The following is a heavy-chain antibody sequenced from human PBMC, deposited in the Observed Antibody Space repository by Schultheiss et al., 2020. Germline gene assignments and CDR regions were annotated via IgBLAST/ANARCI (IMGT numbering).Heavy chain of an antibody. V-gene: IGHV3-23*01. Sequence: GESLKISCAASGFTFSSYAMSWVRQAPGKGLEWVSAISGSGGSTYYADSVKGRFTISRDNSKNTLYLQMSSLRAEDTAVHYCAKALDPAMVLTGDFDYWGQGTLVNVSS. CDR3: AKALDPAMVLTGDFDY. D-gene: IGHD5-18*01. J-gene: IGHJ4*02. CDR2: ISGSGGST. CDR1: GFTFSSYA.